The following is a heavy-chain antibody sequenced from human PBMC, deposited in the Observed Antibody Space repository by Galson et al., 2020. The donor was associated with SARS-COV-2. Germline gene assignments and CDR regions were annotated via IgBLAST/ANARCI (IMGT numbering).Heavy chain of an antibody. V-gene: IGHV3-7*03. CDR1: GFTFSSFW. D-gene: IGHD2-15*01. CDR3: ARVDCSGGACYPGKD. CDR2: IKHDGSEK. J-gene: IGHJ4*02. Sequence: LSLTCAASGFTFSSFWMSWVRQAPGKGLEWVANIKHDGSEKYYVDSVKGRFTISRDNAKNSLYLQMNSLRAEDTAVYHCARVDCSGGACYPGKDWGQGTLVTVSS.